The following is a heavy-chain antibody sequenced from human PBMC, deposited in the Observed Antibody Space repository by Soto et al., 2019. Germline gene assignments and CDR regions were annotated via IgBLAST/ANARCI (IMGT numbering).Heavy chain of an antibody. Sequence: SETLSLTCSGSGASINDKNWWTWLRQPPGKRLEWIGDIYHTGRSSYNPSLTSRVAMSVDKSKNQFSLKLISVTAADTAVYYCARVEETTWYYYGMDVWGQGTTVS. J-gene: IGHJ6*02. V-gene: IGHV4-4*02. CDR3: ARVEETTWYYYGMDV. CDR1: GASINDKNW. D-gene: IGHD1-7*01. CDR2: IYHTGRS.